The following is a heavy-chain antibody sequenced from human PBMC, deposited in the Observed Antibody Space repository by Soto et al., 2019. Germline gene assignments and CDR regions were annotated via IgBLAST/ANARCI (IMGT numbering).Heavy chain of an antibody. CDR3: AREVVPATVDFYYCYSDF. CDR1: GGFISSGDYY. J-gene: IGHJ6*03. D-gene: IGHD2-2*01. CDR2: IEHSGSS. V-gene: IGHV4-31*03. Sequence: QVQLQESGPGLVKPSQTLSLTCTVSGGFISSGDYYWNWIRQLPGKGLEWIGYIEHSGSSFYNPSLKGRVALAVDTSKNQFSLKLNSVTAADTAVYYCAREVVPATVDFYYCYSDFWGKGTTVTVSS.